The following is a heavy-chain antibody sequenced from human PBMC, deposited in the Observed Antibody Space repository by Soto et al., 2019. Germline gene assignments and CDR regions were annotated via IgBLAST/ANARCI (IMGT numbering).Heavy chain of an antibody. CDR2: ISSSSSYT. CDR3: ARVAPSIVGATKGFDY. V-gene: IGHV3-11*06. D-gene: IGHD1-26*01. CDR1: GFTFSDYY. Sequence: GGSLRLSCAASGFTFSDYYMSWIRQAPGKGLEWVSYISSSSSYTNYADSVKGRFTISRDNAKNSLYLQMNSLRAEDTAVYYCARVAPSIVGATKGFDYWGQGTLVTVSS. J-gene: IGHJ4*02.